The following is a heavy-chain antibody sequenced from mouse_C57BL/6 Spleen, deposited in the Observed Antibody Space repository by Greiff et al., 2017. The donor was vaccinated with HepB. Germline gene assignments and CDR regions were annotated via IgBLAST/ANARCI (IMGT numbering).Heavy chain of an antibody. D-gene: IGHD4-1*01. J-gene: IGHJ3*01. CDR2: ISSGSSTI. CDR3: ARITGMAY. CDR1: GFTFSDYG. V-gene: IGHV5-17*01. Sequence: EVKLVESGGGLVKPGGSLKLSCAASGFTFSDYGMHWVRQAPEKGLEWVAYISSGSSTIYYADTVKGRFNISRDNAKNTLFLQMTSLRSEDTAMYYCARITGMAYWGQGTLVTVSA.